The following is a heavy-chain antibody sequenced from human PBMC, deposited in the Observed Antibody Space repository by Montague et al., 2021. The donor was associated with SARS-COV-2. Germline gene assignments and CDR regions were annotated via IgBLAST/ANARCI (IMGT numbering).Heavy chain of an antibody. CDR2: IYQSGTT. CDR1: GASISNGGYT. J-gene: IGHJ5*02. V-gene: IGHV4-30-2*01. CDR3: ARSMIRGGLNWFDP. D-gene: IGHD3-10*01. Sequence: TPSLTCAVSGASISNGGYTWSWIRRPPGKGLEWIGYIYQSGTTRYNPSLKSRVTMSVDKSKNQFSLQLTSVIAADTAIYFCARSMIRGGLNWFDPWGQGTLVTVSS.